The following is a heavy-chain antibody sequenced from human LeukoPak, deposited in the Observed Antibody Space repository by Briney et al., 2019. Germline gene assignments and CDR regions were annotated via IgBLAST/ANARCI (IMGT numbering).Heavy chain of an antibody. Sequence: HTGGSLRLSCAASGFTFNYYGIHWVRQAPGKGLEWVAFIRYDGSNEYYADSVKGRFTISRDNSKNTVYLQMNSLRGEDTAVYYCAKSSGQQLGYWGQGTLVTVSS. V-gene: IGHV3-30*02. CDR3: AKSSGQQLGY. D-gene: IGHD6-13*01. CDR1: GFTFNYYG. CDR2: IRYDGSNE. J-gene: IGHJ4*02.